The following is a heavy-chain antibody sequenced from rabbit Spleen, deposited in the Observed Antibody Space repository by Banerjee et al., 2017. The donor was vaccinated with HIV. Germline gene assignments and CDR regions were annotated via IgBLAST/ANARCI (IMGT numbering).Heavy chain of an antibody. CDR3: ARSYAGYAVDGVATFDL. V-gene: IGHV1S7*01. CDR1: GFDFTNYY. D-gene: IGHD6-1*01. J-gene: IGHJ4*01. Sequence: QLTETGGGLVQPGGSLTLSCKASGFDFTNYYISWVRQAPGKGLEWIGYIDPIFGTTYYASWVNGRFTISSHNAQNTLYLQLSSLTAADTATYFCARSYAGYAVDGVATFDLWGPGTLVTVS. CDR2: IDPIFGTT.